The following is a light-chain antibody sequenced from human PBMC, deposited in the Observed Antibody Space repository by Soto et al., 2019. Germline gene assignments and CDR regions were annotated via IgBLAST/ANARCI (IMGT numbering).Light chain of an antibody. Sequence: AIRMTQSPSSFSASTGDRVTITCRASQGISSYLAWYQQKPGKAPKLLIYAASTLQSGVPSRFSCSGSGTDFTLTISCLQSEDFATYYCQQYYSYPPFFGPGTKVDIK. J-gene: IGKJ3*01. V-gene: IGKV1-8*01. CDR3: QQYYSYPPF. CDR1: QGISSY. CDR2: AAS.